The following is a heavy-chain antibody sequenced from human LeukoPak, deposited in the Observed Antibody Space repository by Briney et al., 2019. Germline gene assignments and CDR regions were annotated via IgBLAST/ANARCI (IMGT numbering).Heavy chain of an antibody. CDR1: GFTFSGYG. CDR2: IAYDGSRK. J-gene: IGHJ5*02. D-gene: IGHD3-3*01. CDR3: TRYDSSRFDP. Sequence: GKSLRLSCAGSGFTFSGYGMHRVRQAPGKGLEWVTGIAYDGSRKHYADSVKGRFTISRDNSRNTMDLQMNSLRVEDTAVYHCTRYDSSRFDPWGQGTLVIVSS. V-gene: IGHV3-30*03.